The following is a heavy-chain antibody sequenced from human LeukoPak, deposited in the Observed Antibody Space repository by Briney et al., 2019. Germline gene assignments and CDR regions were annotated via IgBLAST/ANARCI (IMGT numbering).Heavy chain of an antibody. V-gene: IGHV3-30*18. D-gene: IGHD6-19*01. CDR3: AKSGYSSGWPYYNGMDV. Sequence: PGRSLRLSCAASGFTFSSYGMHWVRQAPGKGLEWVAVISYDGSNKYYADSVKGRFTISRDNSKNTLYLQMNSLRAEDTAVYYCAKSGYSSGWPYYNGMDVWGKGTTVTVFS. J-gene: IGHJ6*04. CDR1: GFTFSSYG. CDR2: ISYDGSNK.